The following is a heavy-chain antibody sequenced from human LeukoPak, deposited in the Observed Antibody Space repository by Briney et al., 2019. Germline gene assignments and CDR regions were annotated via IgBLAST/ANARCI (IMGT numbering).Heavy chain of an antibody. V-gene: IGHV3-30*18. CDR1: GFTFSSYG. Sequence: GRSLRLSCAASGFTFSSYGMHWVRQAPGKGLEWLAVISYDGSNKYYADSVKGRFTISRDNSKNTLYLQMNSLRAEDTAVYYCAKEPGAGYCSGGSCYSSDYWGQGTLVTVSS. CDR3: AKEPGAGYCSGGSCYSSDY. D-gene: IGHD2-15*01. J-gene: IGHJ4*02. CDR2: ISYDGSNK.